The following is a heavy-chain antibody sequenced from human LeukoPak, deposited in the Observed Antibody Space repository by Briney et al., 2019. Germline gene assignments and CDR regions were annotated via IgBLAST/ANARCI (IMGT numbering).Heavy chain of an antibody. CDR3: ATSASVGATGIDY. Sequence: RASVKVSCKASGYTFTGYYMHWVRQAPGQGLEWMGWINPNSGVTNYAQKFQGRVTMTRDTSISAAYMELSRLRSDDTAVYYCATSASVGATGIDYWGQGTLVTVSS. V-gene: IGHV1-2*02. CDR1: GYTFTGYY. D-gene: IGHD1-26*01. J-gene: IGHJ4*02. CDR2: INPNSGVT.